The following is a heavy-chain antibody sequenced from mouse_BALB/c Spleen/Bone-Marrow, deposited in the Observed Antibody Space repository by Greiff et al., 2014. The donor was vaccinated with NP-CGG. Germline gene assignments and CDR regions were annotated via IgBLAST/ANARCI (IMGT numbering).Heavy chain of an antibody. CDR1: GYTFTSYW. CDR2: INPSNGRT. J-gene: IGHJ3*01. Sequence: LQESGAELVKPGASVKLSCKASGYTFTSYWMHWVKQGPGQGLEWIGEINPSNGRTNYNEKFKSKATLTVDKSSSTAYMQLSSLTSEDSAVYYCARWGITLAYWGQGTLVTVSA. D-gene: IGHD2-4*01. CDR3: ARWGITLAY. V-gene: IGHV1S81*02.